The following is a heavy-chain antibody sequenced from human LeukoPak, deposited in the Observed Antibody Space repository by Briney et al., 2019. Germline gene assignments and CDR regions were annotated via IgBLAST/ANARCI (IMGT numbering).Heavy chain of an antibody. Sequence: SETLSLTCTVSGGSISNYYWSWIRQPPGKGLEWIGYIYYSGSTNYNPSLKSRVTISVDTSKNQFSLKLSSVTAADTAVYYCARGGGSLYYWGQGTLVTVSS. V-gene: IGHV4-59*01. CDR2: IYYSGST. J-gene: IGHJ4*02. CDR3: ARGGGSLYY. CDR1: GGSISNYY. D-gene: IGHD1-26*01.